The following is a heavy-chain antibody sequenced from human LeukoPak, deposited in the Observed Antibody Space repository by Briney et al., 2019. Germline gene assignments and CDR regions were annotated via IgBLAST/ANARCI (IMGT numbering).Heavy chain of an antibody. J-gene: IGHJ4*02. V-gene: IGHV3-23*01. D-gene: IGHD3-3*01. CDR1: GFTFSSYW. Sequence: SGGSLRLSCTASGFTFSSYWMTWVRQAPGKGLEWVSSISANGGETHYADSVKGRFTISRDNSKNTLYLQINNPRVEDTAVYYCAKRYYDFPLDYWGQGTLVTVSS. CDR3: AKRYYDFPLDY. CDR2: ISANGGET.